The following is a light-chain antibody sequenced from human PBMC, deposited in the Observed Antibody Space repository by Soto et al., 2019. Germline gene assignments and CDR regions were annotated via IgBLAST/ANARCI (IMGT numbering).Light chain of an antibody. Sequence: QSVLTQPPSASGTPGQRVTISCAGSSSNIGPNTVNWYQQLPGTAPKLFMYSNDQRPSGVPDRFSGSKSGTSASLAISGLQSEDEADYYCATWDDSLNGWVFGGGTKLTVL. CDR1: SSNIGPNT. V-gene: IGLV1-44*01. CDR2: SND. J-gene: IGLJ3*02. CDR3: ATWDDSLNGWV.